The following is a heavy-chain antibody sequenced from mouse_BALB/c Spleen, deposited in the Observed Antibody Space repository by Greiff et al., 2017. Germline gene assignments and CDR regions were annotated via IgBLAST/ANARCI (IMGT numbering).Heavy chain of an antibody. CDR1: GYTFTDYY. CDR2: IYPGSGNT. D-gene: IGHD1-1*01. CDR3: ARGDYYGSSYPSFDY. V-gene: IGHV1-84*02. J-gene: IGHJ2*01. Sequence: QVQLQQPGAELVKPGASVKISCKASGYTFTDYYINWVKQKPGQGLEWIGWIYPGSGNTKYNEKFKGKATLTVDTSSSTANMQLSSLTSEDSAVYFCARGDYYGSSYPSFDYWGQGTTLTVSS.